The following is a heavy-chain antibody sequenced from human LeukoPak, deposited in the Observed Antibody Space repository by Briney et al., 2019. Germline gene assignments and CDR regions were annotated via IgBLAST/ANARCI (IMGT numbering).Heavy chain of an antibody. V-gene: IGHV4-31*03. D-gene: IGHD3-16*02. CDR1: GGSISSGGYY. J-gene: IGHJ3*02. CDR2: IYYSGST. Sequence: SETLSLTCTVSGGSISSGGYYWSWIRQHPGKGLEWIGYIYYSGSTYYNPSLKSRVTISVDTSKNQFSLKLSSVAAADTAVYYCARFIGYAFDIWGQGTMVTVSS. CDR3: ARFIGYAFDI.